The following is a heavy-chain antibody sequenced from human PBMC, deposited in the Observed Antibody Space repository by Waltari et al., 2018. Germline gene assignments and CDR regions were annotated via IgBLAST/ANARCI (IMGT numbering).Heavy chain of an antibody. D-gene: IGHD5-12*01. CDR2: ISWNSGSI. CDR1: GFTFDDYA. J-gene: IGHJ4*02. CDR3: AKDIYSGDAGEWLRCFDY. V-gene: IGHV3-9*01. Sequence: EVQLVESGGGLVQPGRSLRLSCAASGFTFDDYAMHWVRQAPGKGLEWVSGISWNSGSIGYADSVKGRFTISRDNAKNSLYLQMNSLRAEDTALYYCAKDIYSGDAGEWLRCFDYWGQGTLVTVSS.